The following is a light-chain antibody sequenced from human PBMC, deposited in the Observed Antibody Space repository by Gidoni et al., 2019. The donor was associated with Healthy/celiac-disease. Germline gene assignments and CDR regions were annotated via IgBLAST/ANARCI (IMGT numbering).Light chain of an antibody. CDR2: EVS. Sequence: QLALTQPASVSGSPGQSITISCTGTTSDVGGYNYVSWYQQHPGKAPKLMIYEVSNRPSGVANRFSGSKSGNTASLTISGLQAEDEADYYCSSYTSSSTYWVFGGGTKLTVL. CDR3: SSYTSSSTYWV. V-gene: IGLV2-14*01. J-gene: IGLJ3*02. CDR1: TSDVGGYNY.